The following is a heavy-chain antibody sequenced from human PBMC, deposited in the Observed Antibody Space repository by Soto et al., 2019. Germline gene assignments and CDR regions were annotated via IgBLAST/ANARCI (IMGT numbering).Heavy chain of an antibody. V-gene: IGHV3-53*01. CDR2: IYSGGST. D-gene: IGHD3-10*01. CDR3: ARDPVITIVRRYGMDV. Sequence: GGSLRLSCAASGFTVSSNYMSWVRQAPGKGLEWVSVIYSGGSTYYADSVKGRFTISRDNSKNTLYLQMNSLRAEDTAVYYCARDPVITIVRRYGMDVWGQGTTVTVSS. CDR1: GFTVSSNY. J-gene: IGHJ6*02.